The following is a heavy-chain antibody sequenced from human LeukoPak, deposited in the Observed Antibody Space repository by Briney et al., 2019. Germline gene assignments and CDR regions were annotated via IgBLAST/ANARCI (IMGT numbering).Heavy chain of an antibody. Sequence: SETLSLTCAVYGGSFSGYYWSWIRQPPGKGLEWIGEINHSGSTNYNPSLKSRVTISVDTSKNQFSLKLNSVTAADTSVYYCARGLTGSRRYFDSWGQGTLVTVSS. CDR3: ARGLTGSRRYFDS. CDR1: GGSFSGYY. J-gene: IGHJ4*02. D-gene: IGHD3-10*01. CDR2: INHSGST. V-gene: IGHV4-34*01.